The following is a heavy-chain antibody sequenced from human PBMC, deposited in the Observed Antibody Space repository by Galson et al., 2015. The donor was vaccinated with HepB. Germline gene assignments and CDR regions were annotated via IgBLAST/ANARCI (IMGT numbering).Heavy chain of an antibody. Sequence: SVKVSCKASGGTFSSYAISWVRQAPGQGLEWMGGIIPIFGTANYAQKFQGRVTITADKSTSTAYMELSSLRSEDTAVYYCARMPIVGATIYAFDIWGQGTMVTVSS. CDR3: ARMPIVGATIYAFDI. J-gene: IGHJ3*02. D-gene: IGHD1-26*01. CDR2: IIPIFGTA. V-gene: IGHV1-69*06. CDR1: GGTFSSYA.